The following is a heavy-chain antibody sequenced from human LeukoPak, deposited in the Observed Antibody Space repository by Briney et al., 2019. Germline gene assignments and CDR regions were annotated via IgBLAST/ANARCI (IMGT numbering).Heavy chain of an antibody. D-gene: IGHD2-2*01. J-gene: IGHJ3*02. CDR1: GGSISSGSYY. CDR2: IYTSGST. V-gene: IGHV4-61*02. Sequence: PSQTLSLTCTVSGGSISSGSYYWSWIRQPAGKGLEWIGRIYTSGSTNYNPSLKSRVTISVDTSKNQFSLKLSSVTAADTAVYYCAREVVRRPAAQPKDAFDIWGQGTMVTVSS. CDR3: AREVVRRPAAQPKDAFDI.